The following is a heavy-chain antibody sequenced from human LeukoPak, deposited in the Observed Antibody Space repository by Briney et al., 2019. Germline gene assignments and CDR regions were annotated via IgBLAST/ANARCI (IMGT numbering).Heavy chain of an antibody. CDR2: IYYTGST. CDR3: ARVPRGRYCYGGSCYFLDY. Sequence: ASETLSLTCTVSGGSISSSNYYWGWIRQPPGKGLEWIGAIYYTGSTYYNSSLMSRVTLSVDTSKNQFSLKLTSVTSSDTAVYYCARVPRGRYCYGGSCYFLDYWGQGTLVTVSS. CDR1: GGSISSSNYY. D-gene: IGHD2-15*01. V-gene: IGHV4-39*07. J-gene: IGHJ4*02.